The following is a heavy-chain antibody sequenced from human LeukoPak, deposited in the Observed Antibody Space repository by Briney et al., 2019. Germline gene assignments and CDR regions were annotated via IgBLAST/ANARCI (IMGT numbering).Heavy chain of an antibody. CDR3: ARGRYSGYNPCYYGMDV. D-gene: IGHD5-12*01. CDR1: GYTFTTYG. CDR2: INAYNGNT. J-gene: IGHJ6*02. Sequence: ASVKVSCKASGYTFTTYGISWVRQAPGQGLEWMGWINAYNGNTGYAQKFQGRVTMTRNTSINTAYMELSSLRSEDTAVYYCARGRYSGYNPCYYGMDVWGQGTTVTVSS. V-gene: IGHV1-8*02.